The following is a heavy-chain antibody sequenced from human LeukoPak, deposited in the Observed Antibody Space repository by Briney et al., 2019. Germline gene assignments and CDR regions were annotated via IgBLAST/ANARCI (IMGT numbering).Heavy chain of an antibody. J-gene: IGHJ5*02. V-gene: IGHV4-59*01. Sequence: GSLRLSCAASGFTFSSYAMSWVRQAPGKGLEWIGYIYYTGSTTYNPSLKSRVTISVDTSKNQFSLKLSSVTAADTAVYYCARQGGYSSPPNLWGQGTLVTVSS. D-gene: IGHD6-13*01. CDR2: IYYTGST. CDR3: ARQGGYSSPPNL. CDR1: GFTFSSYA.